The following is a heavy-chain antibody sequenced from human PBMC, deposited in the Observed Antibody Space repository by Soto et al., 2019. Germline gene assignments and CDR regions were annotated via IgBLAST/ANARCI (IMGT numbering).Heavy chain of an antibody. V-gene: IGHV3-30*18. Sequence: QVQLVESGGGVVQPGRSLRLSCAASGFTFSTYGMHWVRQAPGKGLEWVAVISYDGSNKNYADSVKGRFTISRDNSKNTLYLQMNSLRAEDTAVYYCAKDLGGFRYCSGGRCNCFDYWGQGNPVTVSS. CDR3: AKDLGGFRYCSGGRCNCFDY. D-gene: IGHD2-15*01. CDR1: GFTFSTYG. J-gene: IGHJ4*02. CDR2: ISYDGSNK.